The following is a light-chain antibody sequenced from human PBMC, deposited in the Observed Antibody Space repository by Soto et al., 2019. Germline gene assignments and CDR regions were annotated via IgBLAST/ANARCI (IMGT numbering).Light chain of an antibody. J-gene: IGLJ1*01. V-gene: IGLV2-23*02. CDR1: SSDVGSYNL. Sequence: QSALTQPASVSGSPGQSITISCTGTSSDVGSYNLVSWYQQHPGKAPKLMIYEVSKRPSGVSNRFSGSNSGNTASLTISGLQAEDEADYYCCSYAGSSTSLYVFGTGTKVTVL. CDR3: CSYAGSSTSLYV. CDR2: EVS.